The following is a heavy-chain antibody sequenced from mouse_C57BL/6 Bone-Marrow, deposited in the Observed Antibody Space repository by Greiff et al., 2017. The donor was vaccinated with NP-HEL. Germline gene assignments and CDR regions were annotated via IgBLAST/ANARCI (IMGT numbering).Heavy chain of an antibody. J-gene: IGHJ3*01. CDR3: VSYDCFAY. CDR2: ISSTSNNYAT. V-gene: IGHV10-1*01. D-gene: IGHD2-4*01. Sequence: EVKLVESGGGLVQPKGSLKLSCAASGFSFNTYAMNWVRQAPGKGLECVARISSTSNNYATYYADSVKERFTISRDDSESMLYLQMNNLKTEDTAMYYCVSYDCFAYWGQGTLVTVSA. CDR1: GFSFNTYA.